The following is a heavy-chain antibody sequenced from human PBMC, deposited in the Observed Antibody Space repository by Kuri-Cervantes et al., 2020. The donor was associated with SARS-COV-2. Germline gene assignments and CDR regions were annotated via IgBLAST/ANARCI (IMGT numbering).Heavy chain of an antibody. Sequence: SETLSLTCTVSGGSISSYYWSWIRQPAGKGLEWIGRIYTSGRTNYNPSLKSRVTMSVDTSNNQFSLKLSSVTAADTAVYYCAGGGYYYDSSGYYMPGGEGYFDLWGRGTLVTVSS. CDR3: AGGGYYYDSSGYYMPGGEGYFDL. V-gene: IGHV4-4*07. D-gene: IGHD3-22*01. CDR1: GGSISSYY. J-gene: IGHJ2*01. CDR2: IYTSGRT.